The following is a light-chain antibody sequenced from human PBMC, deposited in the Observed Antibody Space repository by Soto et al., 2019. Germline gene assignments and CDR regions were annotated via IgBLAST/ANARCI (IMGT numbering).Light chain of an antibody. CDR1: QSVSSD. V-gene: IGKV3-15*01. J-gene: IGKJ1*01. CDR3: QQYNNRPRT. Sequence: EIVMTQSPATLSVSPWDRATLSCRASQSVSSDLAWYQQRPGQAPRLLIYGASTRGTGVPARFGGRGSGTDFTLTISSLQSEDFAVYYCQQYNNRPRTFGPGTKVDIK. CDR2: GAS.